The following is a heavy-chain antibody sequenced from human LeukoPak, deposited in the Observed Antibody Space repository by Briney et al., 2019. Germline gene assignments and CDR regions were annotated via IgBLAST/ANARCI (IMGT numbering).Heavy chain of an antibody. J-gene: IGHJ4*02. Sequence: GASVKVSCKASGGTFSSYAISWVRQAPGQRLEWMGWINAGNGNTKYSQKFQGRVTITRDTSASTAYMELSSLRSEDTAVYYCARADYGGNFYFDYWGQGTLVTVSS. CDR3: ARADYGGNFYFDY. V-gene: IGHV1-3*01. CDR2: INAGNGNT. CDR1: GGTFSSYA. D-gene: IGHD4-23*01.